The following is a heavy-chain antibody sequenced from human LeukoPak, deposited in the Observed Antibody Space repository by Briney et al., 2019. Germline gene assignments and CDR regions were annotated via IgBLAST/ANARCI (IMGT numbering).Heavy chain of an antibody. CDR1: GGSISSISYQ. J-gene: IGHJ6*03. CDR2: IYYTGST. V-gene: IGHV4-39*07. D-gene: IGHD3-22*01. Sequence: SETLSLTCTVSGGSISSISYQWGWIRQPPGKGLEWIGNIYYTGSTYYNPSLKSRVTISVDTSKNQFSLKLSSVTAADTAVYYCARRISGYSGYYYYYMDVWGKGTTVTISS. CDR3: ARRISGYSGYYYYYMDV.